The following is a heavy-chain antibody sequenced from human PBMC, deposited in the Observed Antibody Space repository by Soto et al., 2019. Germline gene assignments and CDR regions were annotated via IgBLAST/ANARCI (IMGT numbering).Heavy chain of an antibody. CDR3: ARQPGIAAAGTNY. CDR2: ISYDGSNK. D-gene: IGHD6-13*01. Sequence: QVQLVESGGGVVQPGRSLRLSCAASGFTFSSYAMHWVRQAPGKGLEWVAVISYDGSNKYYADSVKGRFTISRDNSKNTLYLKMNSLRAEDTAVYYCARQPGIAAAGTNYWGQGTLVTVSS. V-gene: IGHV3-30-3*01. J-gene: IGHJ4*02. CDR1: GFTFSSYA.